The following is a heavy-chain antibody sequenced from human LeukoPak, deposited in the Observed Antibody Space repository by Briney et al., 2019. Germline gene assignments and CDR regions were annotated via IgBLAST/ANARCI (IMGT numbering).Heavy chain of an antibody. Sequence: SETLSLTCGVSGVSISSGYYWAWIRQPPGKGLEWIGSVYYTVTSYYGPSLNSRVTISLDTSKNQLSLKLTSVTAADTAVYYCARSGTNGTDHWFDPWGQGTLVTVSS. V-gene: IGHV4-38-2*01. J-gene: IGHJ5*02. D-gene: IGHD1-1*01. CDR3: ARSGTNGTDHWFDP. CDR2: VYYTVTS. CDR1: GVSISSGYY.